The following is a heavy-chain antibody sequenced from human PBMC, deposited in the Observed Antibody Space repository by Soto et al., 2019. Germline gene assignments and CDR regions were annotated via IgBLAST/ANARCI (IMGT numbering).Heavy chain of an antibody. D-gene: IGHD6-19*01. CDR2: IYYSGST. V-gene: IGHV4-59*01. Sequence: SETLSLTCTVSGGSISSYYWSWIRQPPGKGLEWIGYIYYSGSTNYNPSLKSRVTISVDTSKNQFSLKLSSVTAADTAAYYCARQQWLVLNAFDIWGQGTMVTVSS. CDR1: GGSISSYY. J-gene: IGHJ3*02. CDR3: ARQQWLVLNAFDI.